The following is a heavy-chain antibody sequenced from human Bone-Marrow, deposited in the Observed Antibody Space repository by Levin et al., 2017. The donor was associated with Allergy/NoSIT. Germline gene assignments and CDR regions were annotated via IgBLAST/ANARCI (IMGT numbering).Heavy chain of an antibody. Sequence: GGSLRLSCAASGFTFSSYWMSWVRQAPGKGLEWVANIKQDGSEKYYVDSVKGRFTISRDNAKNSLYLQMNSLRAEDTAVYYCARAEMTTVTYLYYYYGMDVWGQGTTVTVSS. CDR2: IKQDGSEK. J-gene: IGHJ6*02. D-gene: IGHD4-17*01. V-gene: IGHV3-7*01. CDR1: GFTFSSYW. CDR3: ARAEMTTVTYLYYYYGMDV.